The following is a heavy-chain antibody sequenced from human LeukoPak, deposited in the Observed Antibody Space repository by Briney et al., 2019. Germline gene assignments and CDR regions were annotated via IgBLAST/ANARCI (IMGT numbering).Heavy chain of an antibody. CDR2: INHSGST. Sequence: SETLSLTCAVYGGSLTDYYWARIRQPPGKGLEWIGEINHSGSTNYSPSLKSRVTISLDTSNNQFFLKLNSVTAADTAVYYRAREDWYFDLWGRGTLVTVSS. J-gene: IGHJ2*01. CDR1: GGSLTDYY. V-gene: IGHV4-34*01. CDR3: AREDWYFDL.